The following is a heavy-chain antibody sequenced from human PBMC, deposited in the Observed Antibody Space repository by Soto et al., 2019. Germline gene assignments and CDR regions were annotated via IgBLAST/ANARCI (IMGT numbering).Heavy chain of an antibody. CDR3: ARVIKVAGPKGLVDTFDY. CDR1: GGSISSDYYY. CDR2: ISYSGST. D-gene: IGHD3-10*01. Sequence: SETLSLTCNVSGGSISSDYYYGSWIRQPPGKGLEWIGYISYSGSTDYNPSLKSRVTISVDTSKNLFSLKLTSVTAADTAVYFCARVIKVAGPKGLVDTFDYWGQGTLVTVSS. J-gene: IGHJ4*02. V-gene: IGHV4-61*01.